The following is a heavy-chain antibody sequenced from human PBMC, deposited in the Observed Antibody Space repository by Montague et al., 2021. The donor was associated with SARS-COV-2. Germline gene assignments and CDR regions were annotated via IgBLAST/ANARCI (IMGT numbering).Heavy chain of an antibody. CDR3: ARVKHGTYFISGAFDI. CDR2: ISSSGSTI. J-gene: IGHJ3*02. V-gene: IGHV3-48*03. CDR1: GFTFSSYD. D-gene: IGHD3-9*01. Sequence: SLRLSCAASGFTFSSYDMNWVRQAPGKGLEWVSYISSSGSTIYYADSVKGRFTISRDNAKNSLYLQMNSLRAEDTAVYYCARVKHGTYFISGAFDIWGQGTMVTVSS.